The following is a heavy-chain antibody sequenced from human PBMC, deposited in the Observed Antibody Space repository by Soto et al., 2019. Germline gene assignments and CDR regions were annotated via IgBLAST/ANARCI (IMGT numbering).Heavy chain of an antibody. V-gene: IGHV3-23*01. CDR2: ISGSGGST. CDR3: AKVLEVPAAMVRGGFDY. J-gene: IGHJ4*02. D-gene: IGHD2-2*01. Sequence: EVQLLESGGGLVQPGGSLRLSCAASGFTFSSYAMSWVRQAPGKGLEWVSAISGSGGSTYYADSVKGRFTISRDNSKNTLYLQMNSPRAEDTAVYYCAKVLEVPAAMVRGGFDYWGQGTLVTVSS. CDR1: GFTFSSYA.